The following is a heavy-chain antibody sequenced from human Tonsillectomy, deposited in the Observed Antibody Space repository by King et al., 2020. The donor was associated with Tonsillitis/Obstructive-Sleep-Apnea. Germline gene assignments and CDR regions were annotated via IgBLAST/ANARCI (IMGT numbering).Heavy chain of an antibody. J-gene: IGHJ4*02. CDR2: IKNKAKSYTT. Sequence: QLVQSGGDLVQPGGSLRLSCAASGFTFSDHYMDWVRQAPGKGREWVGRIKNKAKSYTTEYAASVKGRFTISRDDLKNSLYLQMDSLKTEDTAVYYCTSQQWLVGYWGQGTLVTVSS. CDR1: GFTFSDHY. D-gene: IGHD6-19*01. V-gene: IGHV3-72*01. CDR3: TSQQWLVGY.